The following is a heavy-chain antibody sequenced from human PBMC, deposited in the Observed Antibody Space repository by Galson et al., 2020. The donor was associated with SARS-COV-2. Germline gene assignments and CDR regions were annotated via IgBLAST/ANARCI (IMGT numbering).Heavy chain of an antibody. CDR2: ISYDGSNK. D-gene: IGHD3-16*01. J-gene: IGHJ6*02. Sequence: GGSLRLSCAASGFTFSSYAMHWVRQAPGKGLEGVAVISYDGSNKYYADSVKGRFTISRDNSKNTLYLQMNSLRAEDTAVYYCARAQGGSYYYGMDVWGQGTTVTVSS. CDR1: GFTFSSYA. V-gene: IGHV3-30-3*01. CDR3: ARAQGGSYYYGMDV.